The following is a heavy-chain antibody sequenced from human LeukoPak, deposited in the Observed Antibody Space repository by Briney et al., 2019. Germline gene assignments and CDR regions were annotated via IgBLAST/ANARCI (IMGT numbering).Heavy chain of an antibody. CDR3: ASGGSITGTYYYYGMDV. Sequence: PGGSLRLSCAASGFTFSSYAMSWVRQAPGKGLEWVSAISGSGGSTYYADSVKGRFTISRDNSKNTLYLQMNSLRAEDMAVYYCASGGSITGTYYYYGMDVWGQGTTVTVSS. D-gene: IGHD1-7*01. CDR2: ISGSGGST. J-gene: IGHJ6*02. V-gene: IGHV3-23*01. CDR1: GFTFSSYA.